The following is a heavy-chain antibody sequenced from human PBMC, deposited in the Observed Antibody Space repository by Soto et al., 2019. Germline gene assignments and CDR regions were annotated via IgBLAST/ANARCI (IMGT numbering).Heavy chain of an antibody. CDR3: AREDRAEIYYGMDV. CDR1: GGSVGSDNYS. V-gene: IGHV4-30-2*01. D-gene: IGHD6-19*01. J-gene: IGHJ6*02. Sequence: TSETLSLTCTVSGGSVGSDNYSWSWVRQPPGKGLEWIGYIYRSGSTYYNPSLKSRVTISLDRSKNQFSLSLTSVTAADTAVYYCAREDRAEIYYGMDVWSQGTTVTVSS. CDR2: IYRSGST.